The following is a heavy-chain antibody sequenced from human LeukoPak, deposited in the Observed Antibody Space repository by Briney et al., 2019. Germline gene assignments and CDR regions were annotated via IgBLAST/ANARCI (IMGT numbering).Heavy chain of an antibody. D-gene: IGHD2/OR15-2a*01. J-gene: IGHJ4*02. V-gene: IGHV3-74*01. Sequence: GSLRLSCTASGFSFSGHWMHWARQLPGKGLVWVSRISPTGSTTSYADSVKGRFTVSRDNAKKTLYLQMNSLRIEDTAVYYCVRDVPKQNFDFWGQGVLVTVSS. CDR2: ISPTGSTT. CDR1: GFSFSGHW. CDR3: VRDVPKQNFDF.